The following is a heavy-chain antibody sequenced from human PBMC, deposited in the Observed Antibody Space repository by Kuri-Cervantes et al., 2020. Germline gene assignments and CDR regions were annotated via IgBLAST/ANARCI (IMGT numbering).Heavy chain of an antibody. Sequence: LSLTCAASGFTFSSYGMHWVRQAPGKGLEWVAVISYDGSNKYYADSVKGRFTISRDNAKNSLYLQTNSLRDEDTAVYYCARDRWNDLYYYGMDVWGQGTTVTVSS. V-gene: IGHV3-30*03. CDR1: GFTFSSYG. D-gene: IGHD1-1*01. CDR2: ISYDGSNK. CDR3: ARDRWNDLYYYGMDV. J-gene: IGHJ6*02.